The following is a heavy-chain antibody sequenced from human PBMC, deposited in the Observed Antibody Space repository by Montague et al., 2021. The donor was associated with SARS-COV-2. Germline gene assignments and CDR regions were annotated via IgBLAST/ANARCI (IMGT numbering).Heavy chain of an antibody. J-gene: IGHJ3*02. CDR2: IYYSGST. D-gene: IGHD3-3*01. Sequence: SETLPLTCTVSGGSISSSSYYWGWIRQPPGKGLEWIGSIYYSGSTYCNPSLKSRVTISVDTSKNQFSLKLSSVTAADTAVYYCARHGLAGITIFGVVTPRGGFDIWGQGTMVTVSS. CDR3: ARHGLAGITIFGVVTPRGGFDI. CDR1: GGSISSSSYY. V-gene: IGHV4-39*01.